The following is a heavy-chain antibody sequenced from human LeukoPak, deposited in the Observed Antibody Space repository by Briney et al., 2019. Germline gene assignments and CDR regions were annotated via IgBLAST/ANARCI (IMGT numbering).Heavy chain of an antibody. CDR2: ISAYNGNT. CDR1: GYTFTSYG. J-gene: IGHJ4*02. Sequence: GASVKVSCKASGYTFTSYGISWVRQAPGQGLEWMGWISAYNGNTNYAQKLQGRVTMTTDTSTSTAYMELRSLRSDDTAVYYCAGQGRDIAAAGTDLFDYWGQGTLVTVSS. D-gene: IGHD6-13*01. V-gene: IGHV1-18*01. CDR3: AGQGRDIAAAGTDLFDY.